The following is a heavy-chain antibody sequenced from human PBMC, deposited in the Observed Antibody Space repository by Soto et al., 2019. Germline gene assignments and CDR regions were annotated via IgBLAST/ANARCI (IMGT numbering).Heavy chain of an antibody. Sequence: GGSLRLYCAASGFTFSSYAMSRVRQAPGKGLEWVSAISGSGGSTYYADSVKGRFTISRDNSKNTLYLQMNSLRAEDTAVYYCAKDATYYGWLNWFDPWGQGTLVTVSS. J-gene: IGHJ5*02. CDR1: GFTFSSYA. CDR3: AKDATYYGWLNWFDP. V-gene: IGHV3-23*01. D-gene: IGHD3-10*01. CDR2: ISGSGGST.